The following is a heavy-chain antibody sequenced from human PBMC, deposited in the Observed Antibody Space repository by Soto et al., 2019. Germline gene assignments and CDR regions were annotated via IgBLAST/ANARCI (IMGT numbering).Heavy chain of an antibody. V-gene: IGHV1-69*13. Sequence: GASVKVSCKASGGTFSSYAISWVRQAPGQGLEWMGGIIPLFRKTSYAQKFQGRMTITADDSTGTAYMELSSLRSEDTAMYYCARSSAEQEAGTHNWLGPWGQGTLVTVSS. CDR2: IIPLFRKT. J-gene: IGHJ5*02. D-gene: IGHD3-22*01. CDR1: GGTFSSYA. CDR3: ARSSAEQEAGTHNWLGP.